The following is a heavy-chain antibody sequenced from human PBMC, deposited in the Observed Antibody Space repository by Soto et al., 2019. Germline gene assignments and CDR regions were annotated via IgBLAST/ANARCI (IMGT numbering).Heavy chain of an antibody. CDR1: GYTFTSYD. Sequence: ASVKVSCKASGYTFTSYDINWVRQATGQGLEWMGWMNPNSGNTGYAQKFQGRVTMTRNTSISTAYMELSSLRSEDTAVYYCARGRLTGTHYYYYYMDVWGKGTTVTVSS. CDR3: ARGRLTGTHYYYYYMDV. CDR2: MNPNSGNT. D-gene: IGHD1-7*01. V-gene: IGHV1-8*01. J-gene: IGHJ6*03.